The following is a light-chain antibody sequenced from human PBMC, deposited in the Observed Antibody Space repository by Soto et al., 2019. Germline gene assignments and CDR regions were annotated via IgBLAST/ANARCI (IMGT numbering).Light chain of an antibody. V-gene: IGLV2-14*01. Sequence: QSALTQPASVSGSPGQSITISCTGTSSDVGGYNYVSWYQQHPGKAPKLMIYDVSNRPSGVSNRFSGSKSGNTASLTISGLQAEDEADYYCISYTSSSTLYVFGTGTKFTVL. CDR2: DVS. CDR1: SSDVGGYNY. CDR3: ISYTSSSTLYV. J-gene: IGLJ1*01.